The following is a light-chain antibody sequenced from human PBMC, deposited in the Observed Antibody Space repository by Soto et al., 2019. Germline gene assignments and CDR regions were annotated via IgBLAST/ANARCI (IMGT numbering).Light chain of an antibody. Sequence: DHKLTQSPSALSASVGVRVGMSCRASQGISNYLAWYKQKPGKVPKLLIYAASTLQSGVPSRFSGSGSGTDFTLTTSSLQPEDVATYYCHKYNSAPWPFAQGPEWIS. CDR3: HKYNSAPWP. CDR2: AAS. CDR1: QGISNY. V-gene: IGKV1-27*01. J-gene: IGKJ1*01.